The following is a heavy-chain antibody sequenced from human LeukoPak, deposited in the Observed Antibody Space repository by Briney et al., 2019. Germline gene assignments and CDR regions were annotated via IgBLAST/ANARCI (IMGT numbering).Heavy chain of an antibody. CDR2: IYTSGTT. CDR1: GGSFSTYY. V-gene: IGHV4-4*07. Sequence: SETLSLTCTVSGGSFSTYYWSWIRQPAGKGLEWIGHIYTSGTTNYNPSLKSRVTMSVDTSKNQFSLKLSSVTAADTAVYYCARDRGTWNDDGFDYWGQGTLVTVSS. D-gene: IGHD1-1*01. CDR3: ARDRGTWNDDGFDY. J-gene: IGHJ4*02.